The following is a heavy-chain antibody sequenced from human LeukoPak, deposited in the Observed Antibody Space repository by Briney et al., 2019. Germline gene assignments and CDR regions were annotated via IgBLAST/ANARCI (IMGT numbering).Heavy chain of an antibody. J-gene: IGHJ4*02. V-gene: IGHV4-38-2*01. D-gene: IGHD2-15*01. CDR3: ARLSNAAHADY. Sequence: PSETLSLTCGVSGYSNSSGYYWGWIRQPPGKGLEWIATISHTGISSFYNASLKSRVSMSVDTSNNQFSLRLTSVTAADTALYYCARLSNAAHADYWGRGTLVTVSS. CDR1: GYSNSSGYY. CDR2: ISHTGISS.